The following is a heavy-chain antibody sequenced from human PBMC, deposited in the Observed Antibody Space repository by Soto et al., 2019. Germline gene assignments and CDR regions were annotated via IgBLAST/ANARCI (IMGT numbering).Heavy chain of an antibody. V-gene: IGHV4-59*01. D-gene: IGHD5-12*01. CDR1: GGSISSYY. Sequence: PSETLSLTCTVSGGSISSYYWSWIRQPPGKGLEWIGYIYYSGSTNYNPSLKSRVTISVDTSKNQFSLKLSSVTAADTAVYYCARGSNSGYYWAFDYWGQGTRVTVSS. CDR2: IYYSGST. CDR3: ARGSNSGYYWAFDY. J-gene: IGHJ4*02.